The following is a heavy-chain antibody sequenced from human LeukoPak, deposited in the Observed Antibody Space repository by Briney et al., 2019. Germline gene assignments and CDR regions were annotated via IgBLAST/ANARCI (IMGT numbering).Heavy chain of an antibody. Sequence: GGSLRLSCAASGSTFSSYAMIWVRQAPGKGLEWVSAISGSGGSTYYADSVKGRFTISRDNSKNTLYLQMNSLRAEDTAVYYCAKDQGGIAAAGIDPWGQGTLVTVSS. CDR2: ISGSGGST. CDR3: AKDQGGIAAAGIDP. V-gene: IGHV3-23*01. J-gene: IGHJ5*02. CDR1: GSTFSSYA. D-gene: IGHD6-13*01.